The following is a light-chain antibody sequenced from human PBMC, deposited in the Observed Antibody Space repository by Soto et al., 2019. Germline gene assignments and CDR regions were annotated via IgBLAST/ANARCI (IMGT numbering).Light chain of an antibody. CDR3: AAWDARLDGYV. V-gene: IGLV1-44*01. Sequence: QSVLTQPPSASGAPGQRVTISCSTSSSNLGDNTVNWYQHVPGTAPKLLIYSYDQRPSGVPDRFSGSKSGTSASLAISGLQSEAEADYYCAAWDARLDGYVFGTGTKVTVL. CDR1: SSNLGDNT. J-gene: IGLJ1*01. CDR2: SYD.